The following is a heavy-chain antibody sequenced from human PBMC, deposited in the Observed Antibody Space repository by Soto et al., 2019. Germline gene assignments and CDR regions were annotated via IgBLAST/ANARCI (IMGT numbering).Heavy chain of an antibody. D-gene: IGHD2-21*02. Sequence: PSETLSLTCTVSGGSVSSPNYYWSWIRQPPGKTLEWIGYVYYIGTSNYNPPLKSRVTISIDTSKNQFSLNMRSVTAADTAVYYCARDLWGYCGTDCYPLDVWGQGTTVTVSS. CDR2: VYYIGTS. CDR1: GGSVSSPNYY. V-gene: IGHV4-61*01. J-gene: IGHJ6*02. CDR3: ARDLWGYCGTDCYPLDV.